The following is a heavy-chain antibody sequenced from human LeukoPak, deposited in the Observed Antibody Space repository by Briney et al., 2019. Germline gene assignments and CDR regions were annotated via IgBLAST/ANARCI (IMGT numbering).Heavy chain of an antibody. CDR2: LSGSGATT. CDR1: GASIKTFY. Sequence: PSETLSLTCTVSGASIKTFYWSWIRQPPGKGLEWVSALSGSGATTYYADSVRGRFTISRDNSKNTVFLQMNSLRAEDTAVYYCAKSRLQYFDYWGQGTLVTVSS. J-gene: IGHJ4*02. CDR3: AKSRLQYFDY. V-gene: IGHV3-23*01.